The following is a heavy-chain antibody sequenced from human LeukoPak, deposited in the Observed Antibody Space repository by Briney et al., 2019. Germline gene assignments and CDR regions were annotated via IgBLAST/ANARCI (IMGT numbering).Heavy chain of an antibody. J-gene: IGHJ4*02. CDR3: ARAGDEPLQQYSYGLFLDY. V-gene: IGHV1-18*01. Sequence: ASVKVSCKASGYTFTSYGISWVRQAPGQGVEWMGWISAYNGNTNYPQKFQCRLTMTTDASTSTAYMELRSLISDDAAVYYCARAGDEPLQQYSYGLFLDYWVRGGLVTVSS. D-gene: IGHD5-18*01. CDR1: GYTFTSYG. CDR2: ISAYNGNT.